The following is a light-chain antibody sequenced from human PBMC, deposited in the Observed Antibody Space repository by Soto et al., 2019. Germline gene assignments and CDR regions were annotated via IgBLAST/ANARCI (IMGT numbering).Light chain of an antibody. CDR2: GAS. V-gene: IGKV3-20*01. CDR1: QSVSSGY. CDR3: QQYTYSPWT. Sequence: EVVLTQSPGTLSLSPGERATLSCRASQSVSSGYLGWYQQKPGQAPRLLIYGASSRATGIPDRLSGSGSGTGFTLTISRLEPEDFAVYFCQQYTYSPWTFGQGTKVEIK. J-gene: IGKJ1*01.